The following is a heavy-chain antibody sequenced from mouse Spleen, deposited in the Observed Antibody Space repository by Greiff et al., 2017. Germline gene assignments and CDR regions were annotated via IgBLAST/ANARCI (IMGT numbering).Heavy chain of an antibody. CDR1: GFTFSSYA. Sequence: EVQLVESGGGLVKPGGSLKLSCAASGFTFSSYAMSWVRQTPEKRLEWVATISSGGSYTYYPDSVKGRFTISRDNAKNTLYLQMSSLRSEDTAMYYCARQTYYGNAMDYWGQGTSVTVSS. CDR2: ISSGGSYT. D-gene: IGHD2-10*01. J-gene: IGHJ4*01. V-gene: IGHV5-9-3*01. CDR3: ARQTYYGNAMDY.